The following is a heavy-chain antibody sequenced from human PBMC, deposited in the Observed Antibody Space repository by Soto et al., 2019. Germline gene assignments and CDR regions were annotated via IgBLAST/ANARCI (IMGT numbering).Heavy chain of an antibody. CDR1: GDSVSSGDYY. J-gene: IGHJ5*02. Sequence: PSETLSLTCTVSGDSVSSGDYYWSWIRQPPGKGLEWIGYIYHSGSTYYNPSLKSRVTISVDTSKNQFSPKLSSVTAADTAVYYCARERPDGARLDPWGQGTLVTVSS. CDR2: IYHSGST. V-gene: IGHV4-30-4*01. CDR3: ARERPDGARLDP. D-gene: IGHD6-6*01.